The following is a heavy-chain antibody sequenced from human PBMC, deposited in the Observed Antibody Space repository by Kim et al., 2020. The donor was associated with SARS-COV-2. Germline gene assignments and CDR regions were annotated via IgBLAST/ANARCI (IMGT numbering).Heavy chain of an antibody. J-gene: IGHJ6*01. CDR1: GGSFSGYY. V-gene: IGHV4-34*01. Sequence: SETLSLTCAVYGGSFSGYYWSWIRQPPGKGLEWIGEINHSGSTNYNPSLKSRVTISVDTSKNQFSLKLSSVTAADTAVYYCARRASSSRPIHPNYGMDG. CDR2: INHSGST. CDR3: ARRASSSRPIHPNYGMDG. D-gene: IGHD6-13*01.